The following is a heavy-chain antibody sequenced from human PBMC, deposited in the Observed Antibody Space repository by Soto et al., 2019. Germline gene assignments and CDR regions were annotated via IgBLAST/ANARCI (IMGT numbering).Heavy chain of an antibody. V-gene: IGHV3-72*01. J-gene: IGHJ4*02. D-gene: IGHD3-22*01. CDR1: GFTFSDHY. CDR2: TRNKANSYTT. CDR3: ARVSTMIGGSDY. Sequence: GGSLSLSCAASGFTFSDHYMDWVRQAPGKGLEWVGRTRNKANSYTTEYAASVKGRFTISRDDSKNSLYLQMNSLKTEDTAVYYCARVSTMIGGSDYWGQGTLVTVSS.